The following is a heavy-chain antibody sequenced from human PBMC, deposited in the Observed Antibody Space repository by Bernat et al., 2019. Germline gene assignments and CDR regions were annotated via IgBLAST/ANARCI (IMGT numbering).Heavy chain of an antibody. D-gene: IGHD4-17*01. J-gene: IGHJ3*02. CDR3: TRLNGEYWSDAFDI. CDR1: GFTFSGSD. Sequence: EVQLVESGGGLVQPWGSLKLSCAASGFTFSGSDMHWVRQASAKGLEWVGRIRSKANTYARAEAAAVKGRFTISRDDSKSTAYLQMNRLKTEDTAVYYCTRLNGEYWSDAFDIWGQGTMVTVSS. CDR2: IRSKANTYAR. V-gene: IGHV3-73*02.